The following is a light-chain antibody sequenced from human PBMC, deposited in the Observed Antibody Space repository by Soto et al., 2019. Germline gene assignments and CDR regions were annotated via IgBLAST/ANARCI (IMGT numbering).Light chain of an antibody. V-gene: IGKV4-1*01. CDR3: QQYFTTPIT. Sequence: DIVMTQSPDSLAVSLGERATMNCKSSQSVFDSSDNKNYLAWYQQKPGQPPKLLIYWASTRESGVPDRFSGSGSGTGFTLTISSLQTEDVAVYYCQQYFTTPITFGQGTRLEIK. CDR1: QSVFDSSDNKNY. CDR2: WAS. J-gene: IGKJ5*01.